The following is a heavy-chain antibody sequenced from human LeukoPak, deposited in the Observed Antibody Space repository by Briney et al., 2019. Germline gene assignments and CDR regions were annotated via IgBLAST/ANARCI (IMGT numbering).Heavy chain of an antibody. J-gene: IGHJ4*02. CDR3: AKDAPVNIVVVPAANS. Sequence: PGGSLRLSCAPSVYTFSRYAMSWVRHAPGEGLEWVSAISGSGGSTYYADSVKGRFTICRDNSKNTLYLQMNSLRAEDTAVYYCAKDAPVNIVVVPAANSWGQGTLVTVSS. D-gene: IGHD2-2*01. CDR1: VYTFSRYA. CDR2: ISGSGGST. V-gene: IGHV3-23*01.